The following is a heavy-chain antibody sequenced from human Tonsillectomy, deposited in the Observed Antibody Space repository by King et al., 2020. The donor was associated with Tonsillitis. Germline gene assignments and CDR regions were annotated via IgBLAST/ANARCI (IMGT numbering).Heavy chain of an antibody. CDR2: IWYDVSNK. J-gene: IGHJ4*02. Sequence: QLVQSGGGVVQPGRSLRLSCAASGFTFSSYGMHWVRQAPGKGLEWVAVIWYDVSNKYYADSVKGRFTISRDNSKNTLYLQMNSLRAEDTAVYYCARDPGYCGGDCYDYWGQGTLVTVSS. V-gene: IGHV3-33*01. D-gene: IGHD2-21*01. CDR3: ARDPGYCGGDCYDY. CDR1: GFTFSSYG.